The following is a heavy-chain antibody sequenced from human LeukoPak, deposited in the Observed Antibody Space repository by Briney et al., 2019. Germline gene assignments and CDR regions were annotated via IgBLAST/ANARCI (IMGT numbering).Heavy chain of an antibody. CDR2: INPNSGGT. V-gene: IGHV1-2*02. D-gene: IGHD5-18*01. Sequence: ASVKVSCKASGYTFTSYYMHWVRQAPGQGLEWMGWINPNSGGTNYAQKFQGRVTMTRDTSISTAYMELSRLRSDDTAVYYCAGLYSYGYEDAFDIWGQGTMVTVSS. CDR1: GYTFTSYY. J-gene: IGHJ3*02. CDR3: AGLYSYGYEDAFDI.